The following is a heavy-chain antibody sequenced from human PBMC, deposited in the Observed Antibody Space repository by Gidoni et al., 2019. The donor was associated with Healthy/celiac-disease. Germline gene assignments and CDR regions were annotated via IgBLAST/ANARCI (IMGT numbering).Heavy chain of an antibody. CDR1: GLTFSSHG. CDR3: ARGASYDYVWGSYYDY. D-gene: IGHD3-16*01. V-gene: IGHV3-33*01. Sequence: QVQLVASGGGVVQPGRSLRHSCPASGLTFSSHGMHWVRQAPGKGLEWVAVIWYDGSNKYYADSVKGRFTISRDNSKNTLYLQMNSLRAEDTAVYYCARGASYDYVWGSYYDYWGQGTLVTVSS. J-gene: IGHJ4*02. CDR2: IWYDGSNK.